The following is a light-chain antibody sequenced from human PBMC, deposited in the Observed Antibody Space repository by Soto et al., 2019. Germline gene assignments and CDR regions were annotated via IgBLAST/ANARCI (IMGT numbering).Light chain of an antibody. CDR2: EVS. Sequence: QSALTQPASVSESPGQSITISCTGTSSDIRGYNYVSWYQQYPGKAPKLMIYEVSNRPSGVSNRFSASKSGNTASLTISGLQAADEADYYCSSYTSITSLYVFGTGTKLTVL. CDR1: SSDIRGYNY. J-gene: IGLJ1*01. V-gene: IGLV2-14*01. CDR3: SSYTSITSLYV.